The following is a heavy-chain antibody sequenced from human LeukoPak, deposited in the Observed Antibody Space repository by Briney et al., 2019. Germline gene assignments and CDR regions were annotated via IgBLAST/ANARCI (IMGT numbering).Heavy chain of an antibody. Sequence: PGGSLRLSCAASGFTFSSYSMNWVRQAPGKGLEWVSSISGGSSYIYYADSVKGRFTISRDNAKNSLYLQMNSLRAEDTAVYYCARAIGIAAPRGFVYWGQGTLVTVSS. CDR3: ARAIGIAAPRGFVY. CDR1: GFTFSSYS. V-gene: IGHV3-21*01. J-gene: IGHJ4*02. D-gene: IGHD6-13*01. CDR2: ISGGSSYI.